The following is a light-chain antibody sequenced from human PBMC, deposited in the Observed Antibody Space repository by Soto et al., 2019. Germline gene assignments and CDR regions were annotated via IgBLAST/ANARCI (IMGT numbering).Light chain of an antibody. CDR3: LPQTSYPLT. Sequence: DIQMTQSPSAMSASVGDRFTITCRASQGISSYLAWFQQKPGKVPKRLIYAAYSLQSGVTSRFSGSGSGTEFTLTISSLQPEDFATYYCLPQTSYPLTFGPGTRLEIK. J-gene: IGKJ5*01. V-gene: IGKV1-17*03. CDR1: QGISSY. CDR2: AAY.